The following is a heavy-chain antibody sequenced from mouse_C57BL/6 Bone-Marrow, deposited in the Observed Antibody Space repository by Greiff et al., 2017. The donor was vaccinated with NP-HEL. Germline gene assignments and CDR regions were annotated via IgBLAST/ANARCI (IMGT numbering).Heavy chain of an antibody. CDR3: TRDLSRRFAY. CDR2: ISSGGVYT. V-gene: IGHV5-9-1*02. Sequence: EVKLVESGEGLVKPGGSLKLSCAASGFTFSSYAMSWVRQTPEKRLEWVAYISSGGVYTYYADTVKGRFTISRDNARNTLYLQMSSLKSEDTALYYCTRDLSRRFAYWGQGTLVTVSA. J-gene: IGHJ3*01. CDR1: GFTFSSYA.